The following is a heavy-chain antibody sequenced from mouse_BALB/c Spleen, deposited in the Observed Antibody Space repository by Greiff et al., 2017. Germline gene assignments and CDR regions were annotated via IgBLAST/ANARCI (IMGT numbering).Heavy chain of an antibody. V-gene: IGHV14-3*02. CDR3: ARFDYDEAY. J-gene: IGHJ3*01. D-gene: IGHD2-4*01. CDR2: IDPANGNT. Sequence: EVQLQESGAELVKPGASVELSCTASGFNIKDTYMHWVKQRPEQGLEWIGRIDPANGNTKYDPKFQGKATITADTSSNTAYLQLSSLTSEDTAVYYCARFDYDEAYWGQGTLVTVSA. CDR1: GFNIKDTY.